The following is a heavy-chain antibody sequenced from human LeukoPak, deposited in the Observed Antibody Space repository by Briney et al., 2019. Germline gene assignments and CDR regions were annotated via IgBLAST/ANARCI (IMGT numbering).Heavy chain of an antibody. D-gene: IGHD4-23*01. CDR2: IYWNDDK. CDR1: GFSLSTSGEG. J-gene: IGHJ5*02. Sequence: SGPTLVNPTQTLTLTCTFSGFSLSTSGEGVGWIRQSPGKALEWLALIYWNDDKLYSPSLKSRLTITKDTYKNQVVLTMTNMDPVDTAAYYCAHRRKTMTKVITSYFDPWGQGTLVTVSS. CDR3: AHRRKTMTKVITSYFDP. V-gene: IGHV2-5*01.